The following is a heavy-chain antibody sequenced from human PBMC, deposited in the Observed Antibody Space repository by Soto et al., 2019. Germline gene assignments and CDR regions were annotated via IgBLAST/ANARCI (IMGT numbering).Heavy chain of an antibody. CDR1: GGSISSYY. CDR2: IYYSGST. Sequence: SETLSLTCTVSGGSISSYYWSWIRQPPGKGLEWIGYIYYSGSTNYNPSLKSRVTISVDTSKNQFSLKLSSVTAADTAVYYCASLTYDYVWGSYRRYFDYWGQGTLVTV. J-gene: IGHJ4*02. V-gene: IGHV4-59*08. D-gene: IGHD3-16*02. CDR3: ASLTYDYVWGSYRRYFDY.